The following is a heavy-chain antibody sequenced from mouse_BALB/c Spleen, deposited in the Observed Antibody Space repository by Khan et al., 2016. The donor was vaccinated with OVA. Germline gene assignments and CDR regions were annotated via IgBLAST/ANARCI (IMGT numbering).Heavy chain of an antibody. D-gene: IGHD3-1*01. CDR3: VRDSSGYAWFAY. V-gene: IGHV10S3*01. Sequence: EVQLVETGGGLVQPKGSLKLSCAASGFTFNTNAMNWVRQAPGKGLEWVARIRSKSNNYATYYADSVKDRFTISRDDSQSMLYLQMNNLKTEDTAMYYCVRDSSGYAWFAYWGQGTLVTVSA. CDR2: IRSKSNNYAT. J-gene: IGHJ3*01. CDR1: GFTFNTNA.